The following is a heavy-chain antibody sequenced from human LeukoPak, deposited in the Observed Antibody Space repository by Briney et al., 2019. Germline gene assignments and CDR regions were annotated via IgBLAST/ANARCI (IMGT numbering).Heavy chain of an antibody. CDR2: IYYSGST. CDR3: GRGSGVYVRADY. J-gene: IGHJ4*02. CDR1: GGSISSYY. Sequence: SETLSLTCAVSGGSISSYYWSWIRQPPGKGLEWIGYIYYSGSTKYNPSLKSLVTISVATSKNCFCLKLRSVTAADTAVYYCGRGSGVYVRADYWGQGNLVTVSS. V-gene: IGHV4-59*01. D-gene: IGHD5/OR15-5a*01.